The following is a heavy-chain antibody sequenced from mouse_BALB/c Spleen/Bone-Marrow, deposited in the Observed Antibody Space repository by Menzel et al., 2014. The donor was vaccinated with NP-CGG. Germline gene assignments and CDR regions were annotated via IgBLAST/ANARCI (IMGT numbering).Heavy chain of an antibody. V-gene: IGHV14-1*02. CDR3: ARGDGYAMDY. J-gene: IGHJ4*01. Sequence: VQLKQSGAEIVRPGALVKLSCKASGFNIKDYYMQWVKQRPEQGLEWIGWIDPENGNTIYDPKFQGKASITADTSSNTAYLQLSSLTSDDTAVYYCARGDGYAMDYWGQGTSVTVSS. CDR1: GFNIKDYY. CDR2: IDPENGNT.